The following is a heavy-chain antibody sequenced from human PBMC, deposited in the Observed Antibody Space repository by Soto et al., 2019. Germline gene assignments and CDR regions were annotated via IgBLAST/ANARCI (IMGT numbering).Heavy chain of an antibody. CDR2: IYWDDDK. D-gene: IGHD7-27*01. CDR1: GFSLSTSGVG. J-gene: IGHJ4*02. Sequence: QITLKESGPPLVKPTQTLTLTCTFSGFSLSTSGVGVGWIRQPPGKALEWLALIYWDDDKRYSPSLKSRLTITKDTSKNQVVLTMTNMDPVDTATYSCAHSLIPNWGSRGAFDYWGQGTLVTVSS. V-gene: IGHV2-5*02. CDR3: AHSLIPNWGSRGAFDY.